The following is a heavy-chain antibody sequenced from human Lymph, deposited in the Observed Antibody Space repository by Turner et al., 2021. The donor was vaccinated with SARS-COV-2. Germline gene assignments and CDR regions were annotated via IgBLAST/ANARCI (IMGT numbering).Heavy chain of an antibody. V-gene: IGHV4-39*01. CDR2: IYYSGST. J-gene: IGHJ4*02. CDR3: ARHAFGSGSYYPDDY. D-gene: IGHD3-10*01. CDR1: ACSISSSGYY. Sequence: QLQLQESGLGQVKHSEPLSLTCTVSACSISSSGYYWGWIRQPPGKGLEWIGTIYYSGSTYYNPSLKSRVTISVDTSKNQFSLKLSTVTAADTAVYSCARHAFGSGSYYPDDYWGQGTLVTVSS.